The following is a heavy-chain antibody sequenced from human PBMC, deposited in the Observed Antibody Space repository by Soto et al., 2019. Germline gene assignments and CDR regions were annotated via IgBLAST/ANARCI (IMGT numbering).Heavy chain of an antibody. CDR1: GGSISSSSYY. CDR3: ARRYGSAFDF. J-gene: IGHJ3*01. V-gene: IGHV4-39*07. Sequence: TVSGGSISSSSYYWGWIRQPPGKGLEWIGSIFYSGSTYYNPSLKSRVTISVDTSKNQFSLKLSSVTAADTAVCYCARRYGSAFDFWGQGTMVTVSS. D-gene: IGHD3-10*01. CDR2: IFYSGST.